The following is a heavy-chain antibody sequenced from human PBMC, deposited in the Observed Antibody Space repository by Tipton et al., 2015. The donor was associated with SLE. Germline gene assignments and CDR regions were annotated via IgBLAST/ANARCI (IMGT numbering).Heavy chain of an antibody. V-gene: IGHV4-39*07. D-gene: IGHD5/OR15-5a*01. Sequence: TLSLTCTVSGGSISSSSYYWAWVRQPPGKGLEWIGSYYNSANTYYNPSLKSRVAISIDASKNQFSLQLTSVTAADTAVYYCARRVVGGHARVDYWGQGVLVTVSS. CDR2: YYNSANT. CDR1: GGSISSSSYY. CDR3: ARRVVGGHARVDY. J-gene: IGHJ4*02.